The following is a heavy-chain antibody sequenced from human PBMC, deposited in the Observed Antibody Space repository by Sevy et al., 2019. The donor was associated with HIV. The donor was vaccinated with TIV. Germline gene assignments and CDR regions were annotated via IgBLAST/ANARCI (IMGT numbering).Heavy chain of an antibody. Sequence: SETLSLTCAVYGGSFSGYYWSWIRQPPGKGLEWIGEINHSGSTNYNPSLKSRVTISVDTPKNQFSLKLSSVTAADTAVYYCARGRGAIYYYYYGMDVWGQGTTVTVSS. CDR2: INHSGST. CDR1: GGSFSGYY. D-gene: IGHD2-2*01. V-gene: IGHV4-34*01. J-gene: IGHJ6*02. CDR3: ARGRGAIYYYYYGMDV.